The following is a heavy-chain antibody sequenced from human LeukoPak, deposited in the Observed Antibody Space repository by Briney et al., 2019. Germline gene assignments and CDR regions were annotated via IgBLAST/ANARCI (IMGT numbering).Heavy chain of an antibody. Sequence: GASVKVSCKTSGYAFTDYSMHWLRQAPGQGLEWMGWINPNNGDTDYAQKFQGRVTMTRDTSISTAYMELSRLRTDDTAVYYCARELGSIKVYYWGQGTLVTVSS. V-gene: IGHV1-2*02. CDR3: ARELGSIKVYY. CDR2: INPNNGDT. D-gene: IGHD7-27*01. CDR1: GYAFTDYS. J-gene: IGHJ4*02.